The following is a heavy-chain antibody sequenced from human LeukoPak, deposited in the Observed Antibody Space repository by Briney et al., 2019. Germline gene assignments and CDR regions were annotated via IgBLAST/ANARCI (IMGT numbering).Heavy chain of an antibody. CDR1: VGTFSSYA. D-gene: IGHD3-22*01. CDR2: IIPIFGTA. V-gene: IGHV1-69*01. Sequence: ASVNVSCKASVGTFSSYAISWVRQAPGQGLEWMGGIIPIFGTANYAQKFQGRVTITADESTSTAYMELSSLRSEDTAVYYCARVPYPSHDGYPAPLDYWGQGTLVTVSS. J-gene: IGHJ4*02. CDR3: ARVPYPSHDGYPAPLDY.